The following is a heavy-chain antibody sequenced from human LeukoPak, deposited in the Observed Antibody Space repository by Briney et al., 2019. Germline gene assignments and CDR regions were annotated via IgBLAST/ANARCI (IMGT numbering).Heavy chain of an antibody. Sequence: ASVKVSCKASGGTFSSYAISWVRQAPGQGLEWMGGIIPIFGTANYAQKFQGRVTITTDESTSTAYMELSSLRSEDTAVYYCALYYYDSSGYYPLGYWGQGTLVTVSS. J-gene: IGHJ4*02. D-gene: IGHD3-22*01. CDR2: IIPIFGTA. CDR1: GGTFSSYA. V-gene: IGHV1-69*05. CDR3: ALYYYDSSGYYPLGY.